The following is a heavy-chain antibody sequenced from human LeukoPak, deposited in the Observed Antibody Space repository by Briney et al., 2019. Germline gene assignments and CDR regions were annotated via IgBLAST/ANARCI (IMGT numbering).Heavy chain of an antibody. CDR1: GYTFTSYA. CDR2: ISAYNGNT. V-gene: IGHV1-18*01. CDR3: ARDGLERHFNYYYYGMDV. J-gene: IGHJ6*02. D-gene: IGHD1-1*01. Sequence: ASVKVSCKASGYTFTSYAMHWVRQAPGQRLEWMGWISAYNGNTNYAQKLQGRVTMTTDTSTSTAYMELRSLRSDDTAVYYCARDGLERHFNYYYYGMDVWGQGTTVTVSS.